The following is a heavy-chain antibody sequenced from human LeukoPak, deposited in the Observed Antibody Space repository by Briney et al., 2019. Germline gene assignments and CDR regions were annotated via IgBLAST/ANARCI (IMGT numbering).Heavy chain of an antibody. J-gene: IGHJ4*02. D-gene: IGHD2-21*01. Sequence: GASVTVSFTASGYTFSNYAIHWVRQAPGQRFEWMGWINVGNGHTKYSQNFQGRVTITRDSSASTAYMELSSLTSEDTAVYYCARGIWSARTVDYYLDYWGQGTLVTVSS. CDR1: GYTFSNYA. CDR2: INVGNGHT. V-gene: IGHV1-3*01. CDR3: ARGIWSARTVDYYLDY.